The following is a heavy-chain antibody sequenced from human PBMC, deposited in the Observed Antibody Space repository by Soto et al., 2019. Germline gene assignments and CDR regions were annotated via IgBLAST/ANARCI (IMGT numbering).Heavy chain of an antibody. CDR1: GYTFTSYG. CDR2: ISAYNGNT. Sequence: QVQLVQSGAEVKKPGASVKVSCKASGYTFTSYGISWVRQAPGQGLEWMGWISAYNGNTNYAQKLQGRVTMTKDTSTSTAYMELRSLRSDDTAVYYCARDGSHSSDIVVVPAAIDYWGQGTLVTVSS. D-gene: IGHD2-2*01. V-gene: IGHV1-18*01. CDR3: ARDGSHSSDIVVVPAAIDY. J-gene: IGHJ4*02.